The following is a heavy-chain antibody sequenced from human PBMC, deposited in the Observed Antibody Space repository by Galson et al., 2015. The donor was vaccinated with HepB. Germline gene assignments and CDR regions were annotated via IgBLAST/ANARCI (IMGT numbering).Heavy chain of an antibody. J-gene: IGHJ4*02. CDR3: AKDMSALDY. Sequence: SLRLSCAASGFPFKNYAMSRVRQAPGKGLQWVSSISGTSYSTYYAASVKGRFTISRDNSKNTLYLQMKRLRAEDTAVYYCAKDMSALDYWGQGTLVTVSS. D-gene: IGHD3-10*02. V-gene: IGHV3-23*01. CDR1: GFPFKNYA. CDR2: ISGTSYST.